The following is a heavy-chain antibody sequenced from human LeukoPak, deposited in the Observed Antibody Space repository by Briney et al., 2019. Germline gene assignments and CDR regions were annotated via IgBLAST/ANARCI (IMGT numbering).Heavy chain of an antibody. Sequence: SETLSLTCTDSGDSISSYYWSWIRQPPGKGLEWIGYIYYSGSTNYNPSLKSRVTISVDTSKNQFSLKLSSVTAADTAVYYCARVGDNWFDPWGQGTLVTVSS. J-gene: IGHJ5*02. CDR1: GDSISSYY. V-gene: IGHV4-59*01. D-gene: IGHD2-15*01. CDR2: IYYSGST. CDR3: ARVGDNWFDP.